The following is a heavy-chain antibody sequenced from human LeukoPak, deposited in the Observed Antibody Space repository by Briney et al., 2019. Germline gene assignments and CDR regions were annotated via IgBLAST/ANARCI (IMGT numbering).Heavy chain of an antibody. Sequence: GGSLRLSCAASGFTVSSNYMSWVRQAPGKGLEWVSVIYSGGSTYYADSVKGRFTISRDNSKNTLYLQMNSLRAEDTAVYYCARDILTGYYLGTALDYWGQGTLVTVSS. CDR3: ARDILTGYYLGTALDY. CDR2: IYSGGST. CDR1: GFTVSSNY. J-gene: IGHJ4*02. D-gene: IGHD3-9*01. V-gene: IGHV3-66*01.